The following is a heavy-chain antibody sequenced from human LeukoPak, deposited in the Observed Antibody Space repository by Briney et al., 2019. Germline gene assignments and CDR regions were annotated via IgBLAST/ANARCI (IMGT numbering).Heavy chain of an antibody. CDR1: GGTFSSYA. J-gene: IGHJ5*02. CDR2: IIPIFGTA. CDR3: AAGDSSGYYYKNWFDP. D-gene: IGHD3-22*01. Sequence: GASVKVSCKASGGTFSSYAISWVRQAPGQGLEWMGGIIPIFGTANYAQKFQGRVTITADESTSTAYMGLSSLRSEDTAVYYCAAGDSSGYYYKNWFDPWGQGTLVTVSS. V-gene: IGHV1-69*13.